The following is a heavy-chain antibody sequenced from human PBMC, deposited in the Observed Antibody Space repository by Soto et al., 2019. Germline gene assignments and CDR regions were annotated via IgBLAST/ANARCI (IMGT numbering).Heavy chain of an antibody. CDR2: ISFDGSKV. Sequence: PGGPRGFSGAAPGLPLRILGMNWARQAPGKGLEWVAFISFDGSKVNYRDSVKGRFTISRDNAKNTLFLQMTSLRSEDSAVYYCVKDITGSPVHLWGQGTVVTVSS. D-gene: IGHD1-20*01. CDR1: GLPLRILG. CDR3: VKDITGSPVHL. V-gene: IGHV3-30*18. J-gene: IGHJ4*02.